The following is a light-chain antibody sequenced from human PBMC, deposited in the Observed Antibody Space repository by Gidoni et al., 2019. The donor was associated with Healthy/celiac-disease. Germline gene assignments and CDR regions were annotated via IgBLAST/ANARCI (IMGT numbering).Light chain of an antibody. V-gene: IGKV1-5*01. CDR3: PQYNRYSPRT. Sequence: DIQMTQSPSTLSASVGDRVTITCRASQSMSSWLAWYQQKPGKAPKLLIYDASSLESGGPSRFSGSGSGTEFTLTISSLQPDDFATYYCPQYNRYSPRTFGQGTKLEI. J-gene: IGKJ2*01. CDR2: DAS. CDR1: QSMSSW.